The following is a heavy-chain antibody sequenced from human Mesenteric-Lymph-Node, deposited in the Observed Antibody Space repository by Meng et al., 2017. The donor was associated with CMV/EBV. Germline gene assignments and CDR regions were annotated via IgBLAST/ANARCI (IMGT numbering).Heavy chain of an antibody. D-gene: IGHD2-21*01. V-gene: IGHV1-18*01. J-gene: IGHJ5*02. CDR3: AQVITNNWFDP. Sequence: ASVKVSCKASGYTFTSYDITWVRQAPGQGLEWLGWISVYNGNTEYAQKVQGRVTMTTDTSTGTVYMELRSLRSDDTAVYYCAQVITNNWFDPWGQGTLVTVSS. CDR2: ISVYNGNT. CDR1: GYTFTSYD.